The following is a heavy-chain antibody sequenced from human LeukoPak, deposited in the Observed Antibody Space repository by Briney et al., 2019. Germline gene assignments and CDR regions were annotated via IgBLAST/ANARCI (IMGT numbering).Heavy chain of an antibody. CDR3: ARAIWIAAAGTPLDY. V-gene: IGHV3-30-3*01. D-gene: IGHD6-13*01. Sequence: GRSLRLSCAASGFTFSSYAMHWVRQAPGKGLEWVAVISYDGSNKYYADSVKGRFTISRDNSKNTLYLQMNSLRAEDTAVYYCARAIWIAAAGTPLDYWGQGTLVTVSS. CDR2: ISYDGSNK. J-gene: IGHJ4*02. CDR1: GFTFSSYA.